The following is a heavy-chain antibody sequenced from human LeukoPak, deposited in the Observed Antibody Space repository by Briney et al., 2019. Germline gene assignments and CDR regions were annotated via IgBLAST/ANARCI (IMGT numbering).Heavy chain of an antibody. J-gene: IGHJ4*02. CDR2: IHPNSGGT. V-gene: IGHV1-2*02. D-gene: IGHD2-2*01. CDR1: GYTFISYG. CDR3: ARDPLSNSWYYSDY. Sequence: ASVKVSCKASGYTFISYGISWVRQAPGQGLEWMGWIHPNSGGTNYAQSLQGRVTMTRDRSISTAYMELSRLTSDDTAVYYCARDPLSNSWYYSDYWGQGTLVTVSS.